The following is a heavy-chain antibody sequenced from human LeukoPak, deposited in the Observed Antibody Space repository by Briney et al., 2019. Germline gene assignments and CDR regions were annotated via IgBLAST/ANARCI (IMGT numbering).Heavy chain of an antibody. J-gene: IGHJ6*03. V-gene: IGHV1-8*02. CDR2: MNPNSGNT. D-gene: IGHD3-16*02. Sequence: GASVKVSCKASGYTFTSYDINWVRQATGQGLEWMGWMNPNSGNTGYAQKLQGRVTMTTDTSTSTAYMELRSLRIDDTAVYYCARDRAPYYYYYMDVWGKGTTVAVSS. CDR3: ARDRAPYYYYYMDV. CDR1: GYTFTSYD.